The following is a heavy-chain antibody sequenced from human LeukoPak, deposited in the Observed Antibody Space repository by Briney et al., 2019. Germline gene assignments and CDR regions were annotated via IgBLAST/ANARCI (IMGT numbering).Heavy chain of an antibody. CDR3: ARERLRLGELSTQGWFDP. CDR1: GFAFNTYA. CDR2: IWHDGSHK. D-gene: IGHD3-16*02. Sequence: GGSLRLSCAASGFAFNTYAMHWVRQAPGQGLEWVALIWHDGSHKFYSNSVRGQFTISRDNSKNTVSLQMNNLRPEDTAVYYCARERLRLGELSTQGWFDPWGQGTLVTVSS. J-gene: IGHJ5*02. V-gene: IGHV3-33*01.